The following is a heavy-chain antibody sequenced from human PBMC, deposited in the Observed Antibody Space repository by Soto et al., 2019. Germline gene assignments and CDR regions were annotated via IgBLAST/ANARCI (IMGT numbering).Heavy chain of an antibody. CDR1: GFTFKNYA. Sequence: SGGSLRLSCAASGFTFKNYAMHWVRQAPGKGLEWVAVISYDVSIEFYADSVKGRFTISRDDFKNTMFLQMGSLRVEDTAVYYCARGLPDFDWRLPFGYWGQGTPVSVSS. J-gene: IGHJ4*02. D-gene: IGHD3-9*01. CDR3: ARGLPDFDWRLPFGY. V-gene: IGHV3-30-3*01. CDR2: ISYDVSIE.